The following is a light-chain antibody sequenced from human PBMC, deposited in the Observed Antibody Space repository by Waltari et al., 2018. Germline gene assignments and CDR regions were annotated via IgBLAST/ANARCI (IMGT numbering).Light chain of an antibody. V-gene: IGLV4-69*01. CDR2: VNSDGSH. CDR1: SGHSNYA. Sequence: QLMLTQSPSASASLGALVKLTCTLSSGHSNYAIAWHQPQPEKCPRYLMKVNSDGSHIKGGGPPDRFSGSSSGAERYLTISSLQSEDEADYYCQTGGFGIWVFGGGTKLTVL. J-gene: IGLJ3*02. CDR3: QTGGFGIWV.